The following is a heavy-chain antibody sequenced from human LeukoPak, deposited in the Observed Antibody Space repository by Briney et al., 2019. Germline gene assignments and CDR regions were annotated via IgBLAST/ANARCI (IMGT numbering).Heavy chain of an antibody. Sequence: GGSLRLSCVASGFTFSNYWMSWVRQAPGKGLEWVANIRQDESEKYYVDSVKGRFTIYRDNAKNSLYLQMNSLRAEDTAVYYCARDFRVAGALRGGLGTLVTVSS. CDR2: IRQDESEK. D-gene: IGHD6-19*01. V-gene: IGHV3-7*01. CDR3: ARDFRVAGALR. CDR1: GFTFSNYW. J-gene: IGHJ4*02.